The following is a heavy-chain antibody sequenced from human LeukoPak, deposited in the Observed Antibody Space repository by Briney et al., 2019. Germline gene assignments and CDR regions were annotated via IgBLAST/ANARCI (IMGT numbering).Heavy chain of an antibody. J-gene: IGHJ4*02. CDR3: AKAPYISGTGYYFDY. D-gene: IGHD1-26*01. V-gene: IGHV3-23*01. CDR1: GFTFSGYA. CDR2: ISGSGGST. Sequence: GGSLRLSCAASGFTFSGYAMSWVRQAPGKGLEWVSAISGSGGSTYYADSVKGRFTISRDNSKNTLYLQMNSLRAEDTAVYYCAKAPYISGTGYYFDYWGQGTLVTVSS.